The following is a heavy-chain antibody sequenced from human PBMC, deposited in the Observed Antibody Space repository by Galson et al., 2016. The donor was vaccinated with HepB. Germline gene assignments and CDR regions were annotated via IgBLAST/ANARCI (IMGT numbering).Heavy chain of an antibody. V-gene: IGHV3-7*03. CDR1: GFNFRNYW. D-gene: IGHD4-17*01. Sequence: SLRLSCAASGFNFRNYWMNWVRQTPEKGLEWVANLNPGGSVQSYVDSVRGRFTITRDNARDSVYLQMNSLRPEDTAVYYCAGWGDYSNPWGQGILVIVSS. J-gene: IGHJ5*02. CDR2: LNPGGSVQ. CDR3: AGWGDYSNP.